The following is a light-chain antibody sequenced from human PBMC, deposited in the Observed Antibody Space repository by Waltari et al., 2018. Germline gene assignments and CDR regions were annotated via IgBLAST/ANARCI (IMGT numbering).Light chain of an antibody. CDR2: ATN. Sequence: LTQSPSLSGTPGQRGTISCSGDIYNFGINPVNWYQQFPGAAPRVVMTATNGRASGIPDRVSGSQSGNSASFTISGLQFEVESDFYFGAWDDKVKAWLFGGGTTVNVL. V-gene: IGLV1-44*01. CDR3: GAWDDKVKAWL. J-gene: IGLJ3*02. CDR1: IYNFGINP.